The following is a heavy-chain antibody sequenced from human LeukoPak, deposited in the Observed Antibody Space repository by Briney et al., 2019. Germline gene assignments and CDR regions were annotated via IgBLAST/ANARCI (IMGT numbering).Heavy chain of an antibody. D-gene: IGHD3-9*01. CDR1: GGSFSSYY. J-gene: IGHJ4*02. CDR2: IYYSGST. V-gene: IGHV4-59*01. Sequence: PSETLSLTCAVYGGSFSSYYWSWIRQPPGKGLEWIGYIYYSGSTNYNPSLKSRVTISVDTSKNQFSLKLSSVTAADTAVYYCARDGRYFDWLYIFDYWGQGTLVTVSS. CDR3: ARDGRYFDWLYIFDY.